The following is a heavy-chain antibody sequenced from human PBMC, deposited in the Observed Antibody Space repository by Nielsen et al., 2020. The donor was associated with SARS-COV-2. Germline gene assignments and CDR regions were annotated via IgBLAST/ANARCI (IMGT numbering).Heavy chain of an antibody. Sequence: GESLKISCVASGFIFSSYAMSWVRQAPGKGLEWVSVINHSGGSTSYADSVKGRFTISRDNSRNTVYLQMNSLRPEDTAVYYCAREFALRDTAYFDYWGQGTLVTVSS. CDR1: GFIFSSYA. CDR3: AREFALRDTAYFDY. CDR2: INHSGGST. D-gene: IGHD5-18*01. V-gene: IGHV3-23*01. J-gene: IGHJ4*02.